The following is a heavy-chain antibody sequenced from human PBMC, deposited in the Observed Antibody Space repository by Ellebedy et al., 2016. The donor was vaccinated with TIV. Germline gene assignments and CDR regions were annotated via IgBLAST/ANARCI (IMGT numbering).Heavy chain of an antibody. J-gene: IGHJ6*02. D-gene: IGHD6-6*01. CDR3: ARGSDSSSFIRLGLTLRYGMDV. Sequence: ASVKVSXXASGGTFSGYAISWVRQAPGQGLEWMGGIIPIFGTANYAQKFQGRVTITADESTSTAYMELSSLRSEDTAVYYCARGSDSSSFIRLGLTLRYGMDVWGQGTTVTVSS. CDR2: IIPIFGTA. V-gene: IGHV1-69*13. CDR1: GGTFSGYA.